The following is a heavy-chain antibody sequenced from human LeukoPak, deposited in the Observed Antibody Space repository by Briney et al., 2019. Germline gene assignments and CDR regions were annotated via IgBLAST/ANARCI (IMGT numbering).Heavy chain of an antibody. D-gene: IGHD5-18*01. Sequence: PSETLSLTCAVYGGSFSGYYWSWIRQHPGKGLEWIGEINHSGSTNYNPSLKSRVTISVDTSKNQFSLKLSSVTAADTAVYYCARGPYKSGYSYGPALRFFDYWGQGTLVTVSS. CDR2: INHSGST. CDR3: ARGPYKSGYSYGPALRFFDY. J-gene: IGHJ4*02. V-gene: IGHV4-34*01. CDR1: GGSFSGYY.